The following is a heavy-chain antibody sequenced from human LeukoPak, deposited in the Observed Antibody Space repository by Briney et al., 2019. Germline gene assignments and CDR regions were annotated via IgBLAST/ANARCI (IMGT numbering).Heavy chain of an antibody. CDR3: ARDRGTWNDDGFDY. CDR2: IYISGST. V-gene: IGHV4-4*07. J-gene: IGHJ4*02. Sequence: PSETLSLTCTVSGGSISSYYWSWIRQPAGKGLEWIGRIYISGSTNYNPSLKSRVTMSVDTSKNQFSLKLSSVTAADTAAYYWARDRGTWNDDGFDYWGQGTLVTVSS. CDR1: GGSISSYY. D-gene: IGHD1-1*01.